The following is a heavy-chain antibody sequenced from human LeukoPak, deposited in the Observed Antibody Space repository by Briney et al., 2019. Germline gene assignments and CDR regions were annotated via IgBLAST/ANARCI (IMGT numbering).Heavy chain of an antibody. V-gene: IGHV4-38-2*01. Sequence: ASETLSLTCAVSGYSISSGYYWGWIRQPPGQGLEWIGSIYHSGSTYYDPSLKSRVTISVDTSKNQFSLKLSSVTAADTAVYYCASVLGATTKLDYWGQGTLVTVSS. D-gene: IGHD1-26*01. CDR2: IYHSGST. CDR3: ASVLGATTKLDY. CDR1: GYSISSGYY. J-gene: IGHJ4*02.